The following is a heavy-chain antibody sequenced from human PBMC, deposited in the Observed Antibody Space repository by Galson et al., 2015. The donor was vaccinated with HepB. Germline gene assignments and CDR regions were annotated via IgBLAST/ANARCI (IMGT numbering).Heavy chain of an antibody. D-gene: IGHD3-9*01. J-gene: IGHJ3*02. Sequence: SLRLSCAASGFTFSNAWMSWVRQAPGKGLEWFGRIKSKTDGGTTDYAAPVKGRFTISRDDSKNTLYLQMNSLKTEDTAVYYCTTYYDILTGYYSPDAFDIWGQGTMVTVSS. CDR3: TTYYDILTGYYSPDAFDI. CDR1: GFTFSNAW. CDR2: IKSKTDGGTT. V-gene: IGHV3-15*01.